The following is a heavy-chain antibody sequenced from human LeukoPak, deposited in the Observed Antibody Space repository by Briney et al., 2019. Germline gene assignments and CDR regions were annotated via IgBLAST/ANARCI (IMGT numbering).Heavy chain of an antibody. Sequence: PGESLSLSCAASGFTFSTFAMSWVRQAPGKGLEWVSTIGNSAGYTYYADSVKGRFTISRDSAKNSLYLQMNTLRAEDTAVYYCAREGIAAAGDFDYWGQGTLVTVSS. J-gene: IGHJ4*02. CDR2: IGNSAGYT. V-gene: IGHV3-21*06. D-gene: IGHD6-13*01. CDR3: AREGIAAAGDFDY. CDR1: GFTFSTFA.